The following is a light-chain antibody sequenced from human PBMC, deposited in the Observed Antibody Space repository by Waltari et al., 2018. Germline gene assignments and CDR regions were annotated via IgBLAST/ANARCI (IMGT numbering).Light chain of an antibody. V-gene: IGLV4-69*01. CDR2: VNSDGRH. CDR1: SGHRSNH. J-gene: IGLJ3*02. CDR3: QTGGHGTWV. Sequence: HLVLTQSPSASASLGPSVKLTCTRSSGHRSNHTARHPHQPEKGPRYLMKVNSDGRHSKGDELPDRFSGSSSGAERYLTIASLQSEDEADYYCQTGGHGTWVFGGGTKLTVL.